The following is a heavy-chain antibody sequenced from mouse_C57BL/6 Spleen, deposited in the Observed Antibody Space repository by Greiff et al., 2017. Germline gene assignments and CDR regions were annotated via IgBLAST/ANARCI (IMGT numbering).Heavy chain of an antibody. CDR3: AKYYRDYYGSSYDVFYFDY. D-gene: IGHD1-1*01. J-gene: IGHJ2*01. V-gene: IGHV2-5*01. CDR2: IWRGGST. Sequence: QVQLKQSGPGLVQPSQSLSITCTVSGFSLTSYGVHWVRQSPGKGLEWLGVIWRGGSTDYNAAFMSRLSITKDNSKSQVFFKMNSLQADDTAIYYCAKYYRDYYGSSYDVFYFDYWGQGTTLTVSS. CDR1: GFSLTSYG.